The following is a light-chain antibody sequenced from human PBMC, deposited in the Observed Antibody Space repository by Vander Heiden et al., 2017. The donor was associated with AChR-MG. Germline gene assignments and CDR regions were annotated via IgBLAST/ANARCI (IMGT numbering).Light chain of an antibody. J-gene: IGLJ2*01. V-gene: IGLV2-14*01. CDR1: SSDVGGYNY. CDR2: EVS. Sequence: QSALTQPASVSGSPGPSITISCTGTSSDVGGYNYVSWYQQHPGKAPKLMIYEVSNRPSGVSNRFSGSKSSNTASLTISGLQAEDEADYYCSSYTSSSTLVVFGGGTKLTVL. CDR3: SSYTSSSTLVV.